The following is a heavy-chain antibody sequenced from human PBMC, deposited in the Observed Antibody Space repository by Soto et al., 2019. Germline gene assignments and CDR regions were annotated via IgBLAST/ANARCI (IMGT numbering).Heavy chain of an antibody. J-gene: IGHJ4*02. D-gene: IGHD6-25*01. V-gene: IGHV5-51*01. CDR3: AKLGFPGAIYFDS. CDR1: GYNFTAFW. CDR2: THPLDSET. Sequence: XESLTISCKVSGYNFTAFWLGLVRQMPGKGLEWMANTHPLDSETNYGPSFQGQVTISADKSITTAFLHWSNLKPSDTGIYFCAKLGFPGAIYFDSWGQGSLVTVSS.